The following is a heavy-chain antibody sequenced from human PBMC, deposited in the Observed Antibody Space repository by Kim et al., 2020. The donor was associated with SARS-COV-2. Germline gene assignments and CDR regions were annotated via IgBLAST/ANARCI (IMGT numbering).Heavy chain of an antibody. J-gene: IGHJ3*02. CDR2: INSDGSST. Sequence: GGSLRLSCAASGFTFSSYWMHWVRQAPGKGLVWVSRINSDGSSTSYADSVKGRFTISRDNAKNTLYLQMNSLRAEDTAVYYCARLAPGMVRGVLTFDAFHIWGQGTKGTVSP. CDR1: GFTFSSYW. CDR3: ARLAPGMVRGVLTFDAFHI. D-gene: IGHD3-10*01. V-gene: IGHV3-74*01.